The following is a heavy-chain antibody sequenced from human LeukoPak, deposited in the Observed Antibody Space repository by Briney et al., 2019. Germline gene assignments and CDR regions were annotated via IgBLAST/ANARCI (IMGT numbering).Heavy chain of an antibody. J-gene: IGHJ5*02. CDR1: GGSISSGGYY. V-gene: IGHV4-31*03. D-gene: IGHD2-21*01. CDR2: IYYSGST. CDR3: ARALAIGQYNWFDP. Sequence: SETLSLTCTVSGGSISSGGYYWSWIRQHPGKGLEWIGYIYYSGSTYYNPSLKSRVTISVDTSKNQFSLRLSSVTAADTAVYYCARALAIGQYNWFDPWGQGTLVTVSS.